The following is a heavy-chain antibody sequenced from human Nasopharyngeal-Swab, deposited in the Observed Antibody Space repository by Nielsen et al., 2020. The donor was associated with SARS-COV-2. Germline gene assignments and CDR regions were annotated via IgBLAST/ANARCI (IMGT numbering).Heavy chain of an antibody. CDR2: IIPIFGTA. D-gene: IGHD4-17*01. Sequence: SVKVSCKASGGTFSSYAIGWVRQAPGQGLEWMGGIIPIFGTANYAQKFQGRVTITADESTSTAYMELSSLRSEDTAVYYCARGSGDYDTRAPYCYYGMDVWGQGTTVTVSS. CDR3: ARGSGDYDTRAPYCYYGMDV. V-gene: IGHV1-69*13. CDR1: GGTFSSYA. J-gene: IGHJ6*02.